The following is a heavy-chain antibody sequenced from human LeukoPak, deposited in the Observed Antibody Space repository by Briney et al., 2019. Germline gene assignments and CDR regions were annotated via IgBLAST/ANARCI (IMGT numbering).Heavy chain of an antibody. D-gene: IGHD3-10*02. CDR2: ISSSSSYI. CDR1: GFTFSSYS. Sequence: PGGALRLSCAASGFTFSSYSMNWVRQAPGKGLEWVSSISSSSSYIYYADSVKGRFTISRDNAKNSLYLQMNSLRAEDTAVYYGAKCCGHGGLGYYYYYYMGVWGKGTTVTVSS. J-gene: IGHJ6*03. CDR3: AKCCGHGGLGYYYYYYMGV. V-gene: IGHV3-21*01.